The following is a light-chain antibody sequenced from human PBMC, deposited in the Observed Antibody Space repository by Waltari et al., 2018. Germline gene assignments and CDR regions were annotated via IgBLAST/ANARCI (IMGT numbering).Light chain of an antibody. Sequence: SSELTQDPAVSVALGQTVRFTCQGDSLRTSYASWYQLKPGQAPVLVIYGKDKRPSGSPDRISCYSSGTTSSLTITGAQAEDEADYYCSSRNGRANQVVFAGGTKVTVL. J-gene: IGLJ3*02. CDR1: SLRTSY. CDR3: SSRNGRANQVV. CDR2: GKD. V-gene: IGLV3-19*01.